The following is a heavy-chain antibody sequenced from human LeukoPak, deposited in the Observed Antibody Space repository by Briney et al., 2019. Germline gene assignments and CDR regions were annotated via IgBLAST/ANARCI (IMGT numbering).Heavy chain of an antibody. CDR1: GGTFSSYA. Sequence: SVTVSCKASGGTFSSYAISWVRQAPGQGLEWMGGIIPIFGTANYAQKFQGRVTITTDESTSTAYMELSSLRSENTAVYYCARDSSISDSVLVEWGQGTLVTVSS. CDR2: IIPIFGTA. CDR3: ARDSSISDSVLVE. J-gene: IGHJ4*02. V-gene: IGHV1-69*05. D-gene: IGHD5/OR15-5a*01.